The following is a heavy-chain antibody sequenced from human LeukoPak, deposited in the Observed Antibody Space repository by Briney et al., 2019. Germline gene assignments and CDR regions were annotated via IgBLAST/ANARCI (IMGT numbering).Heavy chain of an antibody. CDR1: GYTFTGHY. J-gene: IGHJ4*02. Sequence: ASVKVSCKASGYTFTGHYMHWVRQAPGQGLEWMGWINPNSGGTNYAQKFQGRVTMTRDTSISTAYMELSRLRSDDTAVYYCARSVGGSYYYDYWGQGTLVTVSS. V-gene: IGHV1-2*02. CDR3: ARSVGGSYYYDY. CDR2: INPNSGGT. D-gene: IGHD2-15*01.